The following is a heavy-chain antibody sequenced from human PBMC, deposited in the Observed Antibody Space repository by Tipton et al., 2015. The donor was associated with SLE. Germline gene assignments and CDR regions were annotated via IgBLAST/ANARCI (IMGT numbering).Heavy chain of an antibody. Sequence: TLSLTCTVSGGSISSGGYYWSWIRQPAGKGLEWIGRIFTSGSATYNPSLKSRVTMSVDTSKNHFSLKLSSVTAADTAVYYCARHDTNYGRNWFDPWGQGTLVTVSS. V-gene: IGHV4-61*02. CDR3: ARHDTNYGRNWFDP. D-gene: IGHD2-8*01. J-gene: IGHJ5*02. CDR2: IFTSGSA. CDR1: GGSISSGGYY.